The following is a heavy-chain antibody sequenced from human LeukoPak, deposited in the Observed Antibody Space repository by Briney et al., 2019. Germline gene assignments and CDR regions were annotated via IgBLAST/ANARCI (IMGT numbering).Heavy chain of an antibody. V-gene: IGHV3-9*01. D-gene: IGHD3-9*01. J-gene: IGHJ4*02. CDR3: AKASYDILTASDFDY. Sequence: GGSLRLSCAASGFTFDDYAMHWVRQAPGNGLEWVSGISWNSGSIGYADSVKGRFTISRDNAKNSLYLQMNSLRAEDTALYYCAKASYDILTASDFDYWGQGTLVTASS. CDR2: ISWNSGSI. CDR1: GFTFDDYA.